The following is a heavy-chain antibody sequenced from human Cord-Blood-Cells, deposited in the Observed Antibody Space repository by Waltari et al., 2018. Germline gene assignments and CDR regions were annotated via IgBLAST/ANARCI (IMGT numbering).Heavy chain of an antibody. CDR2: ILYDGSNK. V-gene: IGHV3-33*01. Sequence: QVQLVESGGGVVQPGRSLRPSCAASGFTFSSYGMHWVSQAPGKGLEWVAVILYDGSNKYYADSVKGRFTISRDNSKNTLYLQMNSLRAEDTAVYYCARDRHDYGGNYFDYWGQGTLVTVSS. J-gene: IGHJ4*02. CDR1: GFTFSSYG. D-gene: IGHD4-17*01. CDR3: ARDRHDYGGNYFDY.